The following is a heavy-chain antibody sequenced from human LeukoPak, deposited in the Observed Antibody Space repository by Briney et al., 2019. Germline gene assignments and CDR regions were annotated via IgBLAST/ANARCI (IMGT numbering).Heavy chain of an antibody. CDR1: GGSISSYY. CDR3: ARLEKTGWYYYMDV. CDR2: IYTSGST. D-gene: IGHD1-14*01. J-gene: IGHJ6*03. Sequence: SETLSLTCAVSGGSISSYYWSWIRQPPGKGLEWIGYIYTSGSTNYNPSLKSRVTISVDTSKNQFSLKLSSVTAADTAMYYCARLEKTGWYYYMDVWGKGTTVTVSS. V-gene: IGHV4-4*09.